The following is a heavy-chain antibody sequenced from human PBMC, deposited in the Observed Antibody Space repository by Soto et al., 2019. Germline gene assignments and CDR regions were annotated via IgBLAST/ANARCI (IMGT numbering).Heavy chain of an antibody. V-gene: IGHV3-15*07. CDR2: LKSKSDGGTA. CDR3: TTGWGYSDN. Sequence: GGSLRLSCAASDLAFSGAWMTWVRQPPGKGLEWVGRLKSKSDGGTADYAAPVKGRFTISRDDSKTTVYLQMNSLKIEDTAVYYCTTGWGYSDNWGQGTLVTVSS. CDR1: DLAFSGAW. J-gene: IGHJ4*02. D-gene: IGHD3-22*01.